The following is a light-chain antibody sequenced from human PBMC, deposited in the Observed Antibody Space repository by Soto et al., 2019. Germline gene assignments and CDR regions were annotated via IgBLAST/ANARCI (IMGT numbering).Light chain of an antibody. J-gene: IGKJ2*01. CDR1: QSVDSTD. CDR3: QQANSFPYT. Sequence: EIVLTQSPGTLSLSPGDRATLSCRASQSVDSTDLAWYQQRPGQAPRLLIYAASSRATGIPDRFSGFGSGTDFTLTISRLEPEDFATYYCQQANSFPYTFGQGTKLEIK. CDR2: AAS. V-gene: IGKV3-20*01.